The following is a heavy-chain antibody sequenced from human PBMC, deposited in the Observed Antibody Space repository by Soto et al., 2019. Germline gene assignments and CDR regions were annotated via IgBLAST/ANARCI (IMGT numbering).Heavy chain of an antibody. D-gene: IGHD2-21*01. CDR2: ISGSGGTT. J-gene: IGHJ4*02. CDR3: AKDDVSGYGLWLVSD. Sequence: GGSLRLSCAASGFTFSSYATSWVRQAPGKGLECVSTISGSGGTTYYADSVKGRFTISRDNSKNTEYLQMNSLRSEDTAIYYCAKDDVSGYGLWLVSDWGQGTPVTVSS. V-gene: IGHV3-23*01. CDR1: GFTFSSYA.